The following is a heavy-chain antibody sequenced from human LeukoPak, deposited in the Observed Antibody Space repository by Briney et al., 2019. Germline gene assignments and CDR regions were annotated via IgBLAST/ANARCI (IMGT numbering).Heavy chain of an antibody. V-gene: IGHV6-1*01. D-gene: IGHD3-10*01. CDR2: TYYRSKWYN. CDR1: GYSVSSNSAA. CDR3: ARQWGFEYGSGSYYKSTPLYNWFDP. Sequence: SQTLSLTCAISGYSVSSNSAAWNWIRQSPSRGLEWLGSTYYRSKWYNDYAVSVKSRITSNPDTSNTQFSLQLNSLTPEDTAVYYCARQWGFEYGSGSYYKSTPLYNWFDPWGQGTLVTVSS. J-gene: IGHJ5*02.